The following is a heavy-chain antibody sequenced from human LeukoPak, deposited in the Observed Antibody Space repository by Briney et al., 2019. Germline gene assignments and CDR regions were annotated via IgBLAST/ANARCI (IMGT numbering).Heavy chain of an antibody. CDR2: IRSKANSYAT. V-gene: IGHV3-73*01. J-gene: IGHJ4*02. CDR1: GFTFSGSA. D-gene: IGHD3-22*01. CDR3: ARAPWYYYDSSGYYSYYFDY. Sequence: PGGSLRLSCAASGFTFSGSAMHWVRQASGKELEWVGRIRSKANSYATAYAASVKGRFTISRDDSKNTAYLQMNSLKTEDTAVYYCARAPWYYYDSSGYYSYYFDYWGQGTLVTVSS.